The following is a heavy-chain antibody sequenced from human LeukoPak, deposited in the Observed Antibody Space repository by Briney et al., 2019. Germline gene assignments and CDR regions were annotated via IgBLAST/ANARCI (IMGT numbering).Heavy chain of an antibody. CDR2: ISYDGSNK. Sequence: GRSLRLSCAASGFTFSSYAMHWVRQAPGKGLEWVAVISYDGSNKYYADSVKGRFTISRDNSKNTLYLQMNSLRAEDTAVYYCAKPNLGTMIVVAYFDYWGQGTLVTVSP. D-gene: IGHD3-22*01. V-gene: IGHV3-30-3*02. CDR3: AKPNLGTMIVVAYFDY. CDR1: GFTFSSYA. J-gene: IGHJ4*02.